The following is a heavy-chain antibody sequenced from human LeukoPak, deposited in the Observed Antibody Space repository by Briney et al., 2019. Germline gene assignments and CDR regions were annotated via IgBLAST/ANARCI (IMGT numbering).Heavy chain of an antibody. D-gene: IGHD4-11*01. CDR3: ARLGYSNYGYY. V-gene: IGHV1-69*13. CDR2: IIPIFGTA. J-gene: IGHJ4*02. CDR1: GGTFSSYA. Sequence: ASVKVSCMASGGTFSSYAISWVRQAPGQVLEWMGGIIPIFGTANYAQKFQGRVTITADESTSTAYMELSSLRSEDTAVYYCARLGYSNYGYYWGQGTLVTVSS.